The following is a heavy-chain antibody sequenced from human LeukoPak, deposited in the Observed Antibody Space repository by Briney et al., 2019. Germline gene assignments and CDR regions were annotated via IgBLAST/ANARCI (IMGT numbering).Heavy chain of an antibody. CDR2: LNPNSGGT. J-gene: IGHJ4*02. D-gene: IGHD3-3*01. CDR3: ARSPIIGGGYYGGQFDF. Sequence: ASVKVSCKTSGYSENFYGITWVRQVAGQGLEWMGWLNPNSGGTNYAPQFHGRVTMTRDPSISTAYMDLSRLTSDDTAVYYCARSPIIGGGYYGGQFDFWGQGTLVTVSS. V-gene: IGHV1-2*02. CDR1: GYSENFYG.